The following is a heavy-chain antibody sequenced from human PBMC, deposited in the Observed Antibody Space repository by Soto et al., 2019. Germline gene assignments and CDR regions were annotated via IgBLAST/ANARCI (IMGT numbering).Heavy chain of an antibody. Sequence: SETLSLTCAVYGGSFSGHYWTWIRQPPGKGLEWVGEITRSGNTNYNPSLKSRVTISVDTSKNQFSLKLSSVTAADTAVYYCACNYYDFWSGYYSVGYFDYWAQGTPVTV. V-gene: IGHV4-34*01. J-gene: IGHJ4*02. CDR2: ITRSGNT. CDR3: ACNYYDFWSGYYSVGYFDY. CDR1: GGSFSGHY. D-gene: IGHD3-3*01.